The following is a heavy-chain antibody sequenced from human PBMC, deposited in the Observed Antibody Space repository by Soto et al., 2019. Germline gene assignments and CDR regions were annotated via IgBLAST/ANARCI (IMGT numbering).Heavy chain of an antibody. V-gene: IGHV3-30*18. CDR2: ISYDGGNK. Sequence: QVQLVESGGGVVQPGRSLRLSCAASGFTFSTYGMHWVRQAPGKGLEWVAVISYDGGNKYYADSVKGRFTISRDNSKNPLYLQMNSLRAEDTAVYYCAKDYTDYPYSFDCWGQGTLVTVSS. J-gene: IGHJ4*02. CDR1: GFTFSTYG. D-gene: IGHD3-16*01. CDR3: AKDYTDYPYSFDC.